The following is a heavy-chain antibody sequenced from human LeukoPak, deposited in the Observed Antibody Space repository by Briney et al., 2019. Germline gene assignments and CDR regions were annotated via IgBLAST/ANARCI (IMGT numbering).Heavy chain of an antibody. J-gene: IGHJ4*02. CDR2: INPNSGGT. CDR1: GYTFTGYY. D-gene: IGHD6-6*01. Sequence: GASMKVSCKASGYTFTGYYMHWVRQAPGQGLEWMGWINPNSGGTNYAQKFQGRVTMTRDTSISTAYMELSRLRSADTAVYYCALASSSREPPIDYWGQGTLVTVSS. V-gene: IGHV1-2*02. CDR3: ALASSSREPPIDY.